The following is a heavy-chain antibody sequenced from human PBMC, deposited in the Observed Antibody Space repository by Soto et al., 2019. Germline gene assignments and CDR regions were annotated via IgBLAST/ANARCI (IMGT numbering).Heavy chain of an antibody. D-gene: IGHD3-22*01. CDR3: AKPSAYYDSRDSRGGTDY. J-gene: IGHJ4*02. CDR1: GFTFSRYA. V-gene: IGHV3-23*01. CDR2: ISGSGGST. Sequence: EVQLLESGGGLVPPGGSLRLSCAAPGFTFSRYAMSWVRQAPGKGLGGVSAISGSGGSTYYADSVKGRFTISRDNSKNTLYLQMNSLRAEDTAVYYCAKPSAYYDSRDSRGGTDYWGQGTLVTVSS.